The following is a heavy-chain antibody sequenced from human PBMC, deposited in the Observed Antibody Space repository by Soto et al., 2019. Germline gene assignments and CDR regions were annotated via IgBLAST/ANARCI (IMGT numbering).Heavy chain of an antibody. CDR3: AKDTSRTIDY. CDR1: GFTFDDYT. J-gene: IGHJ4*02. D-gene: IGHD4-17*01. Sequence: EVQLVESGGVVVQPGGSLRLSCAASGFTFDDYTMHWVRQAPGKGLEWVSMISWDGGNTYYADSVKGRFTISRDNSKNSMYLQMNSLRTEDTALYYCAKDTSRTIDYWGQGTLVTVSS. CDR2: ISWDGGNT. V-gene: IGHV3-43*01.